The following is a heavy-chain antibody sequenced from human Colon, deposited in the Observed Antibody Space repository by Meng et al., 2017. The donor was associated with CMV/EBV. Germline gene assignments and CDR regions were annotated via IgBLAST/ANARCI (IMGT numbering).Heavy chain of an antibody. Sequence: GESLKISCAASGFTFSTYAMTWVRQAPGKGLEWVSAISGTGGSTYYADSVKGRFTISRDNSRNTLYLQMNSLRADDTAVYYCARDPGTANTYDAFDIWGQGTMVTVSS. V-gene: IGHV3-23*01. J-gene: IGHJ3*02. CDR1: GFTFSTYA. D-gene: IGHD2-21*02. CDR2: ISGTGGST. CDR3: ARDPGTANTYDAFDI.